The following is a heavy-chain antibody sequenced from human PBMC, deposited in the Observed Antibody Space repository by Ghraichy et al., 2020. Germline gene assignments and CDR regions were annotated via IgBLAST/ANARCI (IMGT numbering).Heavy chain of an antibody. Sequence: GGSLRLSCAASGFTFSDYYMSWIRQAPGKGLEWVSYISSSGSTIYYADSVKGRFTISRDNAKNSLYLQMNSLRAEDTAVYYCASQVVVVAATREWGQGTLVTVSS. CDR2: ISSSGSTI. V-gene: IGHV3-11*01. CDR1: GFTFSDYY. D-gene: IGHD2-15*01. CDR3: ASQVVVVAATRE. J-gene: IGHJ4*02.